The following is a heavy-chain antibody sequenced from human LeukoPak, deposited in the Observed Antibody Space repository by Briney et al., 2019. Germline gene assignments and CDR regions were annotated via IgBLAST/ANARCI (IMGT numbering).Heavy chain of an antibody. CDR3: ARGYYYDSSLLDY. CDR1: GYTFTGYY. V-gene: IGHV1-2*02. CDR2: INPNSGGT. J-gene: IGHJ4*02. Sequence: GASVKVSCKASGYTFTGYYMHWVRQAPGQGLEWMGWINPNSGGTNYAQKFQGRVTMTRDTSISTAYMELSRLRSDDTAAYYCARGYYYDSSLLDYWGQGTLVTVSS. D-gene: IGHD3-22*01.